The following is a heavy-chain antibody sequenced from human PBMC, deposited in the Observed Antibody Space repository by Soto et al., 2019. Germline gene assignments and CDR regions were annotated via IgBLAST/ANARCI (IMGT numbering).Heavy chain of an antibody. CDR1: GYTFTSYG. J-gene: IGHJ6*03. CDR2: ISAYNGNT. Sequence: ASVKVSCKASGYTFTSYGISWVRQAPGQGLEWMGWISAYNGNTNYAQKLQGRVTMTTDTSTSTAYMGLRSLRSDDTAVYYCARDLPDYDILTGEYYMDVWGKGTTVTVSS. CDR3: ARDLPDYDILTGEYYMDV. D-gene: IGHD3-9*01. V-gene: IGHV1-18*01.